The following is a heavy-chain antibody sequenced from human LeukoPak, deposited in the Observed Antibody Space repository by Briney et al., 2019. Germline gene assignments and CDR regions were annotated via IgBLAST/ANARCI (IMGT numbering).Heavy chain of an antibody. Sequence: SGGSLRLSCAASGFTFSSYWMSWVRQAPGKGLEWVATIRQDGSQKYYVDSVKGRFTISRDNAKNSLYLQMNSLRAEDTAVYYCAKSGDYYDSSGLDYWGQGTLVTVSS. J-gene: IGHJ4*02. CDR2: IRQDGSQK. CDR3: AKSGDYYDSSGLDY. V-gene: IGHV3-7*01. D-gene: IGHD3-22*01. CDR1: GFTFSSYW.